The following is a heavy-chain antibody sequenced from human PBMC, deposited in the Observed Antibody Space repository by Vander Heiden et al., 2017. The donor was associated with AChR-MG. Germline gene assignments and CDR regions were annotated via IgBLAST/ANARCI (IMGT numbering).Heavy chain of an antibody. CDR1: GGSFSGYY. CDR2: INHSGST. D-gene: IGHD2-2*01. J-gene: IGHJ4*02. CDR3: HSTGGY. Sequence: QVQLQQWGAGLLKPSETLSLTCAVHGGSFSGYYWGWIRQPPGEGLEWIGEINHSGSTNYNPSLKSRVTISVDTSKNQFSLKLNSVTAADTAVYYCHSTGGYWGQGTLVTVSS. V-gene: IGHV4-34*01.